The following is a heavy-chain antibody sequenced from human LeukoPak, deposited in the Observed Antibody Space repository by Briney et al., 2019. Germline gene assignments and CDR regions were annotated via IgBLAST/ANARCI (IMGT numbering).Heavy chain of an antibody. V-gene: IGHV1-2*02. CDR3: SREGDYGDYGRLWYFDL. D-gene: IGHD4-17*01. Sequence: GASVKVSCKTSGYTFTGYFMHWVRQAPGQGLEWMGWINSNSGGTNYAQKFQGRVTMTRDTSISTAYMELTRLRSDDTAMYYCSREGDYGDYGRLWYFDLWGRGTLVTVSS. J-gene: IGHJ2*01. CDR1: GYTFTGYF. CDR2: INSNSGGT.